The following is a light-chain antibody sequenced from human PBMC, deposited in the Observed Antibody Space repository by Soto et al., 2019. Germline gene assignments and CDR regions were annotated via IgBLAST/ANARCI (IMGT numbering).Light chain of an antibody. J-gene: IGKJ5*01. CDR1: QSVSRNY. CDR2: GAS. Sequence: EIVLTQSPGTLSLSPGEGATLSCRASQSVSRNYLAWYQQKLGQAPRLLIYGASTRATGIPARFSGSGSGTDFTLTISRLEPEDFALYYCQQYGPSLITFGQGTRLEI. CDR3: QQYGPSLIT. V-gene: IGKV3-20*01.